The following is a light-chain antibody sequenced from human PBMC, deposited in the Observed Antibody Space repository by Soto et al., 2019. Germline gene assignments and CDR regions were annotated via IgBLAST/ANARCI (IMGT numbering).Light chain of an antibody. Sequence: QSVLTQPPSVCGAPGQRVTIPCTGSSSNIGAGFDVHWYHQIAGTAPKLLIYGNSNRPSGVPDRFSGSKSGTSASLAINGLRAEDEAHYYSQSYDNSLGGSWVFGGGPKLTVL. J-gene: IGLJ3*02. CDR3: QSYDNSLGGSWV. CDR2: GNS. CDR1: SSNIGAGFD. V-gene: IGLV1-40*01.